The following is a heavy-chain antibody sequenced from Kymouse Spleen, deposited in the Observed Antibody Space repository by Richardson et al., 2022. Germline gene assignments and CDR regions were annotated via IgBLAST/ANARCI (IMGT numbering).Heavy chain of an antibody. CDR1: GFTFSSYG. D-gene: IGHD5-12*01. CDR3: AKDGGYSGYENFDY. Sequence: QVQLVESGGGVVQPGRSLRLSCAASGFTFSSYGMHWVRQAPGKGLEWVAVISYDGSNKYYADSVKGRFTISRDNSKNTLYLQMNSLRAEDTAVYYCAKDGGYSGYENFDYWGQGTLVTVSS. J-gene: IGHJ4*02. CDR2: ISYDGSNK. V-gene: IGHV3-30*18.